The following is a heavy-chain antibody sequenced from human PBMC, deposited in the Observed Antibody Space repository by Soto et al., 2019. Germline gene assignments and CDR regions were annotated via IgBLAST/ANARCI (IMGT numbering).Heavy chain of an antibody. Sequence: ASVKVSCKASGFTFTAYYIHWVRQAPGQGLEWMGWINPNGGGTNYARRFQGRVTMTRDTSLSTAYMELTRLRSDDTAIYYCARVHYSSSWYNWGHGTLVTVSS. CDR2: INPNGGGT. J-gene: IGHJ4*01. CDR3: ARVHYSSSWYN. CDR1: GFTFTAYY. D-gene: IGHD6-13*01. V-gene: IGHV1-2*02.